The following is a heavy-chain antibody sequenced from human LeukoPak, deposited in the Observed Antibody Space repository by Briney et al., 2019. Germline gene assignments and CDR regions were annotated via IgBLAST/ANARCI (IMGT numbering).Heavy chain of an antibody. V-gene: IGHV4-59*01. CDR1: GGSISSNY. CDR3: ARGVTFDYGGNSSPFDY. J-gene: IGHJ4*02. CDR2: IYHSGST. D-gene: IGHD4-23*01. Sequence: KPSETLSLTCTVSGGSISSNYWSWIRQPPGKGLEWIGFIYHSGSTNYNPSLKSRVAISIDTSTNQFVLKLNSVTAADTAVYYCARGVTFDYGGNSSPFDYWGQGTLVTVSS.